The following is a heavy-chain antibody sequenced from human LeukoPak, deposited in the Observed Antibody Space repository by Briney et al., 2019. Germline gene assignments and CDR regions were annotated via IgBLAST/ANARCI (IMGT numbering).Heavy chain of an antibody. D-gene: IGHD2-15*01. CDR2: ISAYNGNT. Sequence: RASVKVSCKASGYTFTSYSISWVRQAPGQGLEWVGWISAYNGNTNYAQKLQGRVTMTTDTSTSTAYMELRSLRPDDTAVYYCARGGTNYYHGTDVWGQGTTVTASS. CDR1: GYTFTSYS. V-gene: IGHV1-18*01. J-gene: IGHJ6*02. CDR3: ARGGTNYYHGTDV.